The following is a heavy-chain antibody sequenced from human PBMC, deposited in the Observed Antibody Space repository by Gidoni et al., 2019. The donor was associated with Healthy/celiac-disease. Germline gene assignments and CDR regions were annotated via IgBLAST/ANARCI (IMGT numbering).Heavy chain of an antibody. CDR2: IYHSGST. D-gene: IGHD2-2*02. V-gene: IGHV4-30-2*01. CDR3: ARGVVPAAIPEYFQH. J-gene: IGHJ1*01. CDR1: AGAISSGGYS. Sequence: QLQLQESGSGLVKPSQTLSLTCAVSAGAISSGGYSWSWIRQPPGKGLEWIGYIYHSGSTYYNTSPKSRVTISVDRSKNQFSLKLSSVTAADTAVYYCARGVVPAAIPEYFQHWGQGTLVTVSS.